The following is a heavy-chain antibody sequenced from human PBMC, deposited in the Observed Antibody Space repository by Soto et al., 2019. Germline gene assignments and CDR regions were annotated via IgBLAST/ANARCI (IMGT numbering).Heavy chain of an antibody. D-gene: IGHD2-2*01. Sequence: WGSLRLSCAASGFTFIDHYIIFIRHAPFKWLEWIVYSSNSGSFTRYADSVKGRFSISRDNAKSSVSLQMNTLRVEDTAVYYCAREDSIIIPAVSDFWGQGTLVTVSS. V-gene: IGHV3-11*06. CDR1: GFTFIDHY. CDR3: AREDSIIIPAVSDF. CDR2: SSNSGSFT. J-gene: IGHJ4*02.